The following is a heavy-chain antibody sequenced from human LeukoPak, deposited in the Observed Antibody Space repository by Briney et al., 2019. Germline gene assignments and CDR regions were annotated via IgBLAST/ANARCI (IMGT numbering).Heavy chain of an antibody. CDR1: GGSISSYY. V-gene: IGHV4-59*01. CDR2: IYYSGST. D-gene: IGHD3-22*01. CDR3: ARRWDYDSSGYYSIDY. J-gene: IGHJ4*02. Sequence: SETLSLTCTVSGGSISSYYWSWIRQPPGKGLEWIGYIYYSGSTNYNPSLKSRVTISVDTSKNQFSLKLSSVTAADTAVYYCARRWDYDSSGYYSIDYWGQGTLVTVSS.